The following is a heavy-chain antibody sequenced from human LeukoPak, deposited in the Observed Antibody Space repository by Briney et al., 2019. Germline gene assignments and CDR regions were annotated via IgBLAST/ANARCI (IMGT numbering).Heavy chain of an antibody. J-gene: IGHJ4*02. V-gene: IGHV3-49*04. CDR3: TTARNMVRGVIPLDY. CDR2: IRSKAYGGTT. D-gene: IGHD3-10*01. CDR1: GFTFGDYA. Sequence: GGSLRLSCTASGFTFGDYAMSWVRQAPGKGLEWVGFIRSKAYGGTTEYAASVKGRFTISRDDSKSIAYLQMNSLKSEDTAVYYCTTARNMVRGVIPLDYWGQGTLVTVSS.